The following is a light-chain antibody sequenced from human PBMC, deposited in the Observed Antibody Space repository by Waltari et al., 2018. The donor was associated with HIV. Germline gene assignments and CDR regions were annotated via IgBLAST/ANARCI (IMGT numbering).Light chain of an antibody. CDR3: SSYTSSSPYA. J-gene: IGLJ1*01. CDR1: SSDVGGYHY. Sequence: QSALTQPASVSGSPGQSITISCTGTSSDVGGYHYVSWYQQHPGKAPRLMIYDVRNRPSGVSKRVSGSKSGNTASLTISGLQAEDEADYYCSSYTSSSPYAFGTGTKVTVL. CDR2: DVR. V-gene: IGLV2-14*03.